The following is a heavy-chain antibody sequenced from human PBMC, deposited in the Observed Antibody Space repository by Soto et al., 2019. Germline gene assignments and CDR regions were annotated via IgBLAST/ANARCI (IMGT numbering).Heavy chain of an antibody. J-gene: IGHJ6*02. Sequence: QVQLVQSGAEVKKPGASVKVSCKASGYTFTSYYMHCVRLAPGQGLEWMGIINPDGGGTSYAQQFQGRVIMTRDTSTSTVYMEMSSLRSEDTAVYYCAVGGNYLSMDVWGQGPTVTVSS. CDR3: AVGGNYLSMDV. CDR1: GYTFTSYY. D-gene: IGHD4-4*01. V-gene: IGHV1-46*01. CDR2: INPDGGGT.